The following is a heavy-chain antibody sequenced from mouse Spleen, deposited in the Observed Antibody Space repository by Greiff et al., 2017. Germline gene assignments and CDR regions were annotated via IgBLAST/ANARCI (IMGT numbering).Heavy chain of an antibody. V-gene: IGHV5-9-1*01. CDR3: ARRDDGYYFDY. Sequence: EVMLVESGGGLVKPGGSLKLSCAASGFTFSSYAMSWVRQTPEKRLEWVATISSGGSYTYYPDSVKGRFTISRDNAKNTLYLQMSSLRSEDTAMYYCARRDDGYYFDYWGQGTTLTVSS. D-gene: IGHD2-3*01. CDR1: GFTFSSYA. J-gene: IGHJ2*01. CDR2: ISSGGSYT.